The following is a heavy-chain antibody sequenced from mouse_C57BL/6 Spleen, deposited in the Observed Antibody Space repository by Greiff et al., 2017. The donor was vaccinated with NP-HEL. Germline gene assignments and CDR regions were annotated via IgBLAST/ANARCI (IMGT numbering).Heavy chain of an antibody. D-gene: IGHD1-1*01. Sequence: QVQLQQSGAELVKPGASVKISCKASGYAFSSYWMNWVKQRPGKGLEWIGQIYPGDGDTNYNGKFKGKATLTADKSSSTAYMQLSSLTSEDSAVYFCARGVDGGSSFAYWGQGTPLTVSS. CDR2: IYPGDGDT. CDR3: ARGVDGGSSFAY. V-gene: IGHV1-80*01. CDR1: GYAFSSYW. J-gene: IGHJ2*01.